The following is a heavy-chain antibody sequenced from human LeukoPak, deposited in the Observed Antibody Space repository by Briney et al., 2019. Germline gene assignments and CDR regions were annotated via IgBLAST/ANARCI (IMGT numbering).Heavy chain of an antibody. Sequence: SETLSLTCAVYGGSFSGYYWSWIRQPPGKGLEWIGEINHSGSTNYNPSLKSQVTISVDTSKNQFSLKLSSVTAADTAVYYCASGRWYSSGWFDYWGQGTLVTVSS. CDR3: ASGRWYSSGWFDY. D-gene: IGHD6-19*01. CDR2: INHSGST. J-gene: IGHJ4*02. V-gene: IGHV4-34*01. CDR1: GGSFSGYY.